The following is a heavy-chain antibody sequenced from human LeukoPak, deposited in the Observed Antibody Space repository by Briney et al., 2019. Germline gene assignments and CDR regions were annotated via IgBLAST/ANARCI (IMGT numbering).Heavy chain of an antibody. Sequence: ETLSLPCTVSGGSISSYYWSWIRQPPGKGLEWIGYIYYSGSTNYNPSLKSRVTISVDTSKNQFSLKLSSVTAADTAVYYCARSYSGQAFDYWGQGTLVTVSS. J-gene: IGHJ4*02. CDR2: IYYSGST. D-gene: IGHD6-19*01. CDR1: GGSISSYY. CDR3: ARSYSGQAFDY. V-gene: IGHV4-59*12.